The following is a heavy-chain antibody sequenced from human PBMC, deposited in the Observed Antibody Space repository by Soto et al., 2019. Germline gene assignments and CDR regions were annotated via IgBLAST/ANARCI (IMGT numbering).Heavy chain of an antibody. CDR3: ARDGGYCSSTSCYTPYYYYGMDV. CDR2: ISAYNGNT. Sequence: ASVKVSCKASGYTFTSYGISWVRQAPGQGLEGMGWISAYNGNTNYAQKLQGRVTMTTDTSTSTAYMELRSLRFDDTAVYYCARDGGYCSSTSCYTPYYYYGMDVWGQGTTVTVSS. D-gene: IGHD2-2*02. V-gene: IGHV1-18*01. J-gene: IGHJ6*02. CDR1: GYTFTSYG.